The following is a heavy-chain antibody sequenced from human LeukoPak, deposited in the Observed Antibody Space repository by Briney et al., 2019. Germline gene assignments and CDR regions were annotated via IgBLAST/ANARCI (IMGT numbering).Heavy chain of an antibody. V-gene: IGHV3-9*03. CDR3: AKDYRAVAGTGGAFDY. CDR2: ISWNSGIM. J-gene: IGHJ4*02. Sequence: PGRSLRLSCAASGFTFDDYAMHWVRQAPGKGLEWVSGISWNSGIMVYADSVKGRFTISRDNAKHSLYLQMNSLRAEHMALYYCAKDYRAVAGTGGAFDYWGQGTLVTVSS. CDR1: GFTFDDYA. D-gene: IGHD6-19*01.